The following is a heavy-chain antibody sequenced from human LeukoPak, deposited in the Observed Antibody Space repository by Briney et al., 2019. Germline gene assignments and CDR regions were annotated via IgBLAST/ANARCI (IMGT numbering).Heavy chain of an antibody. CDR1: GXXFXSXX. CDR2: INSDGSST. J-gene: IGHJ4*02. CDR3: ARFYCSSTSCLEDY. D-gene: IGHD2-2*01. Sequence: GGSLRLSCAASGXXFXSXXXHXVRQAXXXXXXXXXRINSDGSSTSYADSVKGRFTISRDNAKNTLYLQMNSLRAEDTAVYYCARFYCSSTSCLEDYWGQGTLVTVSS. V-gene: IGHV3-74*01.